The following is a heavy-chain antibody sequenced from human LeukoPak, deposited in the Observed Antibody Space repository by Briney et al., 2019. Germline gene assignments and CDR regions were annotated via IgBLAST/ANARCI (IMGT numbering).Heavy chain of an antibody. V-gene: IGHV3-33*01. D-gene: IGHD3-10*01. J-gene: IGHJ4*02. CDR2: VWFDGSNS. CDR3: ARFAGSDYTGSFDL. CDR1: GFRFGTYG. Sequence: HPGGSLRLSCAGSGFRFGTYGMHWVRQAPGKGLEWLGYVWFDGSNSDYVDPVKGRFTISRDNSKNTVFLQMNSLRAEDTAVYHCARFAGSDYTGSFDLWGQGTPVTVSS.